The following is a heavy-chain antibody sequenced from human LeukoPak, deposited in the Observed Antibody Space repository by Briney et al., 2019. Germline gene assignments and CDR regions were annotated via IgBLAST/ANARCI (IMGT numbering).Heavy chain of an antibody. D-gene: IGHD6-19*01. CDR3: ARDPNSSGWYRGWFDP. Sequence: SETLSLTCTVSGGSVSSGSYYWSWIRQPPGKGLEWIGYIYYSGSTNYNPSLKSRVTISVDTSKNQFSLKLSSVTAADTAVCYCARDPNSSGWYRGWFDPWGQGTLVTVSS. CDR1: GGSVSSGSYY. J-gene: IGHJ5*02. V-gene: IGHV4-61*01. CDR2: IYYSGST.